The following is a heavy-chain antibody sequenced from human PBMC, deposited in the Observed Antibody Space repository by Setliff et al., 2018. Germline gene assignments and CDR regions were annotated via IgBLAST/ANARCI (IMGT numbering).Heavy chain of an antibody. CDR3: AREVVNPISSDAFDI. Sequence: SETLSLTCTVSGDSISSGDYFWSWIRQPPGKGLEWIAYIYHSGSAYYTPSLKSRVSISVDTSKNQFPLRLSSVTAADTAVYYCAREVVNPISSDAFDIWGQGTMVTVSS. V-gene: IGHV4-30-4*08. CDR1: GDSISSGDYF. CDR2: IYHSGSA. D-gene: IGHD2-2*01. J-gene: IGHJ3*02.